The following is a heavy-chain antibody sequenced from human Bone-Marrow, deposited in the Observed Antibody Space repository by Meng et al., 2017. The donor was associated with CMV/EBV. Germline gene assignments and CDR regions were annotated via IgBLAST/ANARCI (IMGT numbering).Heavy chain of an antibody. J-gene: IGHJ4*02. D-gene: IGHD5-12*01. CDR3: ARSPIVATNFDY. V-gene: IGHV3-21*01. CDR2: ISSSSYI. CDR1: GFTFSSYS. Sequence: GGSLRLSCAASGFTFSSYSMNWVRQAPGKGLEWVSSISSSSYIYYADSVKGRFTISRDNAKNSLYLQMNSLRAEDTAVYYCARSPIVATNFDYWGQGTLVTVSS.